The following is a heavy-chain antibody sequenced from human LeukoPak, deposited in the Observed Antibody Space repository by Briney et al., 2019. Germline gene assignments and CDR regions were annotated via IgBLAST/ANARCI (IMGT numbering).Heavy chain of an antibody. J-gene: IGHJ6*03. CDR3: ARVAAVTRYYYYYYYMDV. Sequence: GGSLRLSCAASGFTFSSYWMSWVRQAPGKGLEWVANIKQDGSEKYYVDSVKGRFTISRDNAKNSLYLQMNSLRAEDTAVYYCARVAAVTRYYYYYYYMDVWGKGTTVTVSS. CDR1: GFTFSSYW. D-gene: IGHD4-11*01. V-gene: IGHV3-7*01. CDR2: IKQDGSEK.